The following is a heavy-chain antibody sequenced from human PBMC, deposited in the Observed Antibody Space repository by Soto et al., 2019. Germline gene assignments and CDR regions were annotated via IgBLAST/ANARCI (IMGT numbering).Heavy chain of an antibody. D-gene: IGHD6-19*01. CDR1: GFTFDDYA. Sequence: PGGSLRLSCAASGFTFDDYAMHWVRQAPGKGLEWVSGISWNSGSIGYADSVKGRFTISRDNAKNSLYLQMNSLRAEDTALYYCAKDSVAVALTNWFDPWGQGTLVTVSS. CDR2: ISWNSGSI. J-gene: IGHJ5*02. CDR3: AKDSVAVALTNWFDP. V-gene: IGHV3-9*01.